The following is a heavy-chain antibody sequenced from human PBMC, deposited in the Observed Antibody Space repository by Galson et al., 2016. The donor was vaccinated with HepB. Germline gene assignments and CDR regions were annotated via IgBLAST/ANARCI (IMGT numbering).Heavy chain of an antibody. CDR1: GFTFKSYD. V-gene: IGHV3-13*01. CDR3: ARGGHVSYEFDY. Sequence: SLRLSCAASGFTFKSYDMHWVRQPPGKGLQWVAGIGTVGDTYYLDSVNGRFTISRENSKDSLHLQMNSLRVEDTAVNYCARGGHVSYEFDYWGPGILVTVLS. D-gene: IGHD3-3*01. J-gene: IGHJ4*02. CDR2: IGTVGDT.